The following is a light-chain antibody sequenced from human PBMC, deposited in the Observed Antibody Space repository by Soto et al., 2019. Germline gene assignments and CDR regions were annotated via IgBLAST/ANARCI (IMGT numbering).Light chain of an antibody. V-gene: IGKV1-5*03. Sequence: DIQMTQSPSTLSASVGDRVTITCRASQSISSWLAWYQQNPGKAPKLLIYKASSLESGVPSRFSGSGSGTEFTLTISSLQPDDFATYYCQQHNSYSWTFGQGTKVDIK. CDR1: QSISSW. CDR3: QQHNSYSWT. CDR2: KAS. J-gene: IGKJ1*01.